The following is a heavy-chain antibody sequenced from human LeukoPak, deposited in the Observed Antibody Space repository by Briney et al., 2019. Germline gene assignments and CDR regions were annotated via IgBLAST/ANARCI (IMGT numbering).Heavy chain of an antibody. CDR1: VYTLPNYA. V-gene: IGHV7-4-1*02. D-gene: IGHD1-26*01. Sequence: GSLRVSRKASVYTLPNYAMNWVRETPGQGLEWMGWINTNTGNPPYAHGYTGGFVFSFDTPVRTAYLQISGLHAEDTAVDYCARGGSRGATHNVDYWGQGTLVTVSS. J-gene: IGHJ4*02. CDR3: ARGGSRGATHNVDY. CDR2: INTNTGNP.